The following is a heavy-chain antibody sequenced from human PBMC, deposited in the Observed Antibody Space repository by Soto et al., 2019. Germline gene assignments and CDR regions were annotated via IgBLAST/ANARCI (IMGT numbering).Heavy chain of an antibody. V-gene: IGHV4-34*01. D-gene: IGHD3-10*01. J-gene: IGHJ6*02. Sequence: PSETLSLTCAVYGGSFSGYYWSWIRQPPGKGLEWIGEINHSGSTNYNPSLKSRVTISVDTSKNQFSLKLSSVTAADTAVYYCARGFRITMVRGTSSGMDVWGQGTTVTVSS. CDR3: ARGFRITMVRGTSSGMDV. CDR2: INHSGST. CDR1: GGSFSGYY.